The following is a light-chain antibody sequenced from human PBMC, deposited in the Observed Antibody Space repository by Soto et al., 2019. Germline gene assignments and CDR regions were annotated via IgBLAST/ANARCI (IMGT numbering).Light chain of an antibody. Sequence: QSVLTQPASVSGSPGQSITISCTGTSSDVGGYNYVSWYQQHPGKAPKLMIYDVSNRPSGVSNRFSGSKSGNTASLTISGLQAGDEADYYCSSYTSSSNSVVFGGGTKLTVL. CDR1: SSDVGGYNY. V-gene: IGLV2-14*01. CDR2: DVS. J-gene: IGLJ2*01. CDR3: SSYTSSSNSVV.